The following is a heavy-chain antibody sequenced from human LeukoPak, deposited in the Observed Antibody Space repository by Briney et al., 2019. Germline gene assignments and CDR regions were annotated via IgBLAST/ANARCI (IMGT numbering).Heavy chain of an antibody. CDR1: GFTFSSPW. Sequence: PGGSLRLSCEASGFTFSSPWMHWVRQAPGKGLVWVSRISSDGSSSSYADSVKGRFTISRDNAKNTLSLQMNSLRAEDTAVYYCARSSGYGYDYWGQGTLVTVSS. D-gene: IGHD5-18*01. V-gene: IGHV3-74*01. J-gene: IGHJ4*02. CDR3: ARSSGYGYDY. CDR2: ISSDGSSS.